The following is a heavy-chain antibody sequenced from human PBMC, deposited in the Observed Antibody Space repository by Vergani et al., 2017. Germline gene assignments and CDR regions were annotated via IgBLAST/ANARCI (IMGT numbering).Heavy chain of an antibody. CDR1: GFTFSSYA. D-gene: IGHD3-16*01. CDR3: ADILSATRGGDDAFDI. Sequence: EVQLLESGGGLVQPGGSLRLSCAASGFTFSSYAMSWVRQAPGKGLEWVSAISGSGGSTYYADSVKGRFTISRDNSKHTLYLQMNSLRAEDTAVYYCADILSATRGGDDAFDIWGQGTMVTVSS. CDR2: ISGSGGST. J-gene: IGHJ3*02. V-gene: IGHV3-23*01.